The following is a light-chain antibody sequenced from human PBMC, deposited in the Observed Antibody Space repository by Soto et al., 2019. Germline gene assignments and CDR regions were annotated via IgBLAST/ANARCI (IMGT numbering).Light chain of an antibody. CDR1: QSLVHSDGIAY. CDR3: MQGTHWPIT. Sequence: VVMTQSPLSLPVTLGQPASXSCRSXQSLVHSDGIAYFSWFQQRPGRSPRXXIYKVSNRDSGVPARFSGSGSGTDFALKISRVEAEDVGVYYCMQGTHWPITFGQGTRLEIK. V-gene: IGKV2-30*02. CDR2: KVS. J-gene: IGKJ5*01.